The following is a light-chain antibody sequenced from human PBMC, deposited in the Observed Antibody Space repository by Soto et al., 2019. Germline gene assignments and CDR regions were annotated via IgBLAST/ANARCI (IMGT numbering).Light chain of an antibody. CDR3: QQFHSYQLT. CDR1: QGISSA. CDR2: DAS. J-gene: IGKJ4*01. Sequence: AIQFTQSPSSLSASDGDRVTITGRASQGISSALAWYLQKPGKAPKLLIYDASSLESGLPSRFSGSGSGTDFTLTISSLQPEDLATYSCQQFHSYQLTFGGGTKVEIK. V-gene: IGKV1-13*02.